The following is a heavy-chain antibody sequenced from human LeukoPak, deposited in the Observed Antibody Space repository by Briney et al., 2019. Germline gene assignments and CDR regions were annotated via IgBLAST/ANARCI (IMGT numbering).Heavy chain of an antibody. CDR2: INGDGSST. D-gene: IGHD2-2*01. CDR1: GFTFRTYW. V-gene: IGHV3-74*01. Sequence: GGSLRLSCAASGFTFRTYWMHSVRQAPGKGLVWASRINGDGSSTNYADSVKGRFTISRDNGKNMVYLQMNSLRDEDTAVYYCARDEAYQLMIWGQGTLVTVSS. J-gene: IGHJ4*02. CDR3: ARDEAYQLMI.